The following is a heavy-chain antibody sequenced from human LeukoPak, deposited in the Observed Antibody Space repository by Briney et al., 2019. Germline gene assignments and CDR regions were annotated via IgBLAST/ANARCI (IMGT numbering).Heavy chain of an antibody. CDR1: GYTFTGYY. CDR3: ASPYSRSWYSYFQH. J-gene: IGHJ1*01. CDR2: INPNSGGT. D-gene: IGHD6-13*01. Sequence: ASVKVSCKASGYTFTGYYMHWVRQAPGQGLEWMGWINPNSGGTNYAQKFQGRVTMTRDTSISTAYMELSRLRSDDTAVYYCASPYSRSWYSYFQHWGQGTLVTVSS. V-gene: IGHV1-2*02.